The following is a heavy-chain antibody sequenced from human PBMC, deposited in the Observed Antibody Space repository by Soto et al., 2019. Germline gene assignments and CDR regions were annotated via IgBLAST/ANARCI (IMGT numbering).Heavy chain of an antibody. V-gene: IGHV4-59*01. D-gene: IGHD3-3*01. CDR1: GGSISSYY. J-gene: IGHJ6*03. Sequence: PSETLSLTCTVSGGSISSYYWSWIRQPPGKGLEWIGYIYYSGSTNYNPSLKSRVTISVDTSKNQFSLKLSSVTAADTAVYYCAREDTIFGVSRKYMDVWGKGTTVTVSS. CDR2: IYYSGST. CDR3: AREDTIFGVSRKYMDV.